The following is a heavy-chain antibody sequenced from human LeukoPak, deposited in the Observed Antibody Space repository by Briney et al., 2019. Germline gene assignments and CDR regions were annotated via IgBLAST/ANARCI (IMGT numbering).Heavy chain of an antibody. J-gene: IGHJ4*02. CDR3: ARGDRVGVTTGHFDY. V-gene: IGHV3-74*01. D-gene: IGHD1-26*01. CDR1: GFTFSSYW. CDR2: INSDGSST. Sequence: RSGGSLRLSCAASGFTFSSYWMHWVRQAPGKGLVWVSRINSDGSSTSYADSVKGRFTISRDNAKNTLYLQMNSLRAEDTAVYYCARGDRVGVTTGHFDYWGQGTLVTVSS.